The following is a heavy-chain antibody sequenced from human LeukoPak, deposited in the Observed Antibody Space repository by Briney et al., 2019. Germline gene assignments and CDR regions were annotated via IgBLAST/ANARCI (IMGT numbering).Heavy chain of an antibody. CDR3: ARYWGSGVTRWYFDL. CDR1: GFTFSRYE. V-gene: IGHV3-48*03. Sequence: GGSLRLSCAASGFTFSRYEMNWVRQAPGKGLEWVSFISSSVDTIFYADSVKGRFTISRDNAKNSLFLQMVSLRADDTGVYYCARYWGSGVTRWYFDLGGGGTRVPVPS. CDR2: ISSSVDTI. J-gene: IGHJ2*01. D-gene: IGHD3-16*01.